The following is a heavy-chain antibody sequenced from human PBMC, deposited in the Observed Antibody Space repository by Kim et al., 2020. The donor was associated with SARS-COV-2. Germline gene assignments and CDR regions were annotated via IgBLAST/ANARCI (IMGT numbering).Heavy chain of an antibody. CDR2: INTHNGHP. CDR1: GYTFRSSA. CDR3: ARSSCLADPGS. D-gene: IGHD2-2*01. J-gene: IGHJ1*01. Sequence: ASVKVSCKASGYTFRSSAMNWVRQAPGQGLEWMGSINTHNGHPKYAPGFRGRVVFSVETSAATAFLELSSLTSEDTAVYYCARSSCLADPGSWCLGTRV. V-gene: IGHV7-4-1*02.